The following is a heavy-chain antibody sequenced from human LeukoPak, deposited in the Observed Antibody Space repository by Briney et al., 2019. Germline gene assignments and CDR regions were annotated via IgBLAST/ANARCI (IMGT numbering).Heavy chain of an antibody. V-gene: IGHV1-46*01. CDR1: GYTFTSYY. CDR2: INPSGGST. D-gene: IGHD3-10*01. J-gene: IGHJ3*02. Sequence: ASVKVSCKASGYTFTSYYMHWVRQAPGQGLEWMGIINPSGGSTSYAQKFQGRVTMTRDTSTSTVYMELSCLRSEDTAVYYCARDPGRLLWFGELYGSDAFDIWGQGTMVTVSS. CDR3: ARDPGRLLWFGELYGSDAFDI.